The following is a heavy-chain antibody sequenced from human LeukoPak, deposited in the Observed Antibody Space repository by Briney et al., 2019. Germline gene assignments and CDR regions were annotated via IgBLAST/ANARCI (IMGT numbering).Heavy chain of an antibody. CDR1: GFTFSSYW. J-gene: IGHJ4*02. V-gene: IGHV3-7*01. D-gene: IGHD3-10*01. CDR2: IKQDGSEK. CDR3: ARDGFSGSDDY. Sequence: GGSLRLSCAASGFTFSSYWMSWVRQAPGKGLEWVANIKQDGSEKYYVDSVKGRFTISRDNAKNSPYLQMNSLRAEDTAVYYCARDGFSGSDDYWGQGTLVTVSS.